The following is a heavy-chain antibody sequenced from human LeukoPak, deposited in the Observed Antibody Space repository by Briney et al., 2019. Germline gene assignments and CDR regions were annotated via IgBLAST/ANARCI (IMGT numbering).Heavy chain of an antibody. D-gene: IGHD5-18*01. CDR2: IYYSGST. J-gene: IGHJ6*02. V-gene: IGHV4-59*01. Sequence: SETLSLTCTVSGGSISSYYWNWIRQPPGKGLEWIGYIYYSGSTNYNPSLKSRVTISVDTSKNQFSLKLSSVTAADTAVYYCARDGRGYSYGSNYYGMDVWGQGTTVTVSS. CDR3: ARDGRGYSYGSNYYGMDV. CDR1: GGSISSYY.